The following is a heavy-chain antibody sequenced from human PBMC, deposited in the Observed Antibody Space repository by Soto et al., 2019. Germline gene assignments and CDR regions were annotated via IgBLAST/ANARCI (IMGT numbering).Heavy chain of an antibody. CDR1: GYTFSSYG. CDR3: AREGWLGELLY. CDR2: ISGYNGNA. D-gene: IGHD3-10*01. J-gene: IGHJ4*02. Sequence: VQLVQSGNVVQKPGSSVKVSCKTSGYTFSSYGIIWVRQAPGQGLVWMGWISGYNGNADYAHRFRGRVNMTTDTSTTTVFMELRDLRADDTALYFCAREGWLGELLYWGQGSLVTVS. V-gene: IGHV1-18*01.